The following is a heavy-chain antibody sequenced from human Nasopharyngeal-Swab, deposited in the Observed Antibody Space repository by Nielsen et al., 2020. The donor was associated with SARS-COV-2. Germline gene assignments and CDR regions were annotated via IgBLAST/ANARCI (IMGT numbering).Heavy chain of an antibody. Sequence: SETLSLTCAVYGGSFSGYYWSWIRQPPGKGLEWIGEINHSGSTNYNPSLKGRVTISVDTSKNQFSLKLSSVTAADTAVYYCARGGGSGSYYNRRWFDPWGQGTLVTVSS. CDR2: INHSGST. V-gene: IGHV4-34*01. D-gene: IGHD3-10*01. CDR3: ARGGGSGSYYNRRWFDP. J-gene: IGHJ5*02. CDR1: GGSFSGYY.